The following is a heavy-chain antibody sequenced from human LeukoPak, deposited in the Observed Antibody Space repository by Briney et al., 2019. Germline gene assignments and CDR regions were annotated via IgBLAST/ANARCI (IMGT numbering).Heavy chain of an antibody. V-gene: IGHV4-34*01. CDR3: AREYYYDSSGYPDY. D-gene: IGHD3-22*01. J-gene: IGHJ4*02. Sequence: SETLSLTCAVYGGSFSGYYRSWIRQPPGKGLEWIGEINHSGSTNYNPSLKSRVTISVDTSKNQFSLKLSSVTAADTAVYYCAREYYYDSSGYPDYWGQGTLVTVSS. CDR1: GGSFSGYY. CDR2: INHSGST.